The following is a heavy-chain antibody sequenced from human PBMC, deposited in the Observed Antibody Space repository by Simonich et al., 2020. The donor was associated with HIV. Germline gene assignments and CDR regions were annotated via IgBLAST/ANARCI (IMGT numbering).Heavy chain of an antibody. CDR3: VLGRQLVRTWAFDI. V-gene: IGHV2-5*02. CDR1: GFSLSTSGVG. Sequence: QITLKESGPTLVKPTQTLTLTCTFSGFSLSTSGVGVGWIRQPPGKALEWLALIYWDDDKRYNPSLKSRITITKDTSKTQVVLTMTNMDPVDPATYYCVLGRQLVRTWAFDIWGQGTMVTVSS. J-gene: IGHJ3*02. CDR2: IYWDDDK. D-gene: IGHD6-6*01.